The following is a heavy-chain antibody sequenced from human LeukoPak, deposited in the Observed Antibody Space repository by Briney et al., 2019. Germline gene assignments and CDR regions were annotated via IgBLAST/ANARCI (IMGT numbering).Heavy chain of an antibody. J-gene: IGHJ5*02. D-gene: IGHD1-26*01. CDR2: ITPVIDVS. V-gene: IGHV1-69*02. Sequence: SVKVSCKASGGSLDSHIFTWVRQAPGQGLEWMGKITPVIDVSKYAQKFQGRLTITADKSTATVYMELSGLKSDDTAVYYCARVNLRGSQYNWFDPWGQGTLVTVSS. CDR1: GGSLDSHI. CDR3: ARVNLRGSQYNWFDP.